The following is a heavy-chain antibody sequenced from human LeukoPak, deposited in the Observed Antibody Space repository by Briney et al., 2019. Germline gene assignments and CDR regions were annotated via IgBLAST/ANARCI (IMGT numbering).Heavy chain of an antibody. CDR1: GDSISTYY. J-gene: IGHJ5*02. V-gene: IGHV4-59*01. D-gene: IGHD3-10*01. Sequence: SETLSLTCTVSGDSISTYYWNWIRQPPGKRLEWIGHIHFSGDANYNPSLKSRVTISLDSAKNQFSLRLISVTAADTAVYYCARRVQMSSASATSNTWLDPWGQGTLV. CDR3: ARRVQMSSASATSNTWLDP. CDR2: IHFSGDA.